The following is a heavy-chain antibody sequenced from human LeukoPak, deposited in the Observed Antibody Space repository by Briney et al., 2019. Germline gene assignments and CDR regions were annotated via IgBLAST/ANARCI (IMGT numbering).Heavy chain of an antibody. D-gene: IGHD5-12*01. Sequence: SETLSLTCAVSGGSISSSNWWSWVRQPPGKGLEWIGEIYHSGSTNYNPSLKSRVTISVDKSKNQFSLKLSSVTAADTAVYYCAREYSGYDYYFDYWGQGTLVTVSS. CDR1: GGSISSSNW. J-gene: IGHJ4*02. CDR3: AREYSGYDYYFDY. CDR2: IYHSGST. V-gene: IGHV4-4*02.